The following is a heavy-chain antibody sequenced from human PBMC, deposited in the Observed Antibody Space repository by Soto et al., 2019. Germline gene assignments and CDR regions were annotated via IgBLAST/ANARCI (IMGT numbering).Heavy chain of an antibody. CDR2: IYYSGST. CDR1: GGSISSGGYY. V-gene: IGHV4-31*03. CDR3: ARHLLYDSSGYDAFDI. J-gene: IGHJ3*02. D-gene: IGHD3-22*01. Sequence: SETLSLTCTVSGGSISSGGYYWSWIRQHPGKGLEWIGYIYYSGSTYYNPSLKSRVTISVDTSKNQFSLKLSSVTAADTAVYYCARHLLYDSSGYDAFDIWGQGTMVTVSS.